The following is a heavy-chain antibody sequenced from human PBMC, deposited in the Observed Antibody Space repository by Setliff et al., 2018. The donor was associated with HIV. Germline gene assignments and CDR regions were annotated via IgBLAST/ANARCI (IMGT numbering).Heavy chain of an antibody. Sequence: ASVKVSCKASGGTFSSYAISWVRQAPGQGLEWMGGFDPEDGERIYAQKFQDRVTMTEDTSSDTAYMEMSGLTSEDTAVYFCSTGWGLYDNRHTAAGYLQHWGQGTLVTVSS. CDR2: FDPEDGER. V-gene: IGHV1-24*01. CDR3: STGWGLYDNRHTAAGYLQH. J-gene: IGHJ1*01. CDR1: GGTFSSYA. D-gene: IGHD3-22*01.